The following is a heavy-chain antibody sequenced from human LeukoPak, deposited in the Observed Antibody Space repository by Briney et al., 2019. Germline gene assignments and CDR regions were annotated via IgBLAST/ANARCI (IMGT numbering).Heavy chain of an antibody. D-gene: IGHD2/OR15-2a*01. J-gene: IGHJ4*02. Sequence: SETLSLTCAVYGGSFSGYYWSWIRQPPGKGLEWIGEINHSGSTNYNPSLKSRVTISVDTSKNQFSLKLSSVTAADTAVYYCVRGPTLLYWGQGTLVTVSS. CDR3: VRGPTLLY. V-gene: IGHV4-34*01. CDR2: INHSGST. CDR1: GGSFSGYY.